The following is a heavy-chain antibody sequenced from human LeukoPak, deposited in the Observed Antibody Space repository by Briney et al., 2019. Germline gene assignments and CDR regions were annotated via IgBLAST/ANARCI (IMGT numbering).Heavy chain of an antibody. V-gene: IGHV4-31*03. D-gene: IGHD1-1*01. CDR3: ARDTRGYYGMDV. Sequence: SQTLSLTCTVSGGSISSGGYCWSWIRQHPGKGLEWIGYIYYSGSTYYNPSLKSRVTISVDTSKNQFSLKLSSVTAADTAVYYCARDTRGYYGMDVWGKGTTVTVSS. CDR1: GGSISSGGYC. CDR2: IYYSGST. J-gene: IGHJ6*04.